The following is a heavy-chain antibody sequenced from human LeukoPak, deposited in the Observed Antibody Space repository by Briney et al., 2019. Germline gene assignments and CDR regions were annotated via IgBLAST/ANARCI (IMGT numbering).Heavy chain of an antibody. CDR1: GFTFSSYG. CDR2: ISGSGGST. CDR3: AKRKAAAGTSYYYYMDV. V-gene: IGHV3-23*01. D-gene: IGHD6-13*01. Sequence: GGSLRLSCAASGFTFSSYGMSWVRQAPGKGLEWVSAISGSGGSTYYADSVKGRFTISRDNSKNTLYLQMNSLRAEDTAVYYCAKRKAAAGTSYYYYMDVWGKGTTVTISS. J-gene: IGHJ6*03.